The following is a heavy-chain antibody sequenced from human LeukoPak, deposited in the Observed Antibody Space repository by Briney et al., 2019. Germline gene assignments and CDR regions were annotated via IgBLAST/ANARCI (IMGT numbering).Heavy chain of an antibody. CDR1: GYTFTVYY. CDR3: ARDVFAAYTTQHKFDP. D-gene: IGHD2-2*02. Sequence: ASVRVSCKASGYTFTVYYMHWVRQAPGQGLEWMGWINPNSGSTNYAQKYQGRVTMTSDTSITTFYMELSNLESADTAIYYCARDVFAAYTTQHKFDPWGEGTLVSVSS. V-gene: IGHV1-2*02. J-gene: IGHJ5*02. CDR2: INPNSGST.